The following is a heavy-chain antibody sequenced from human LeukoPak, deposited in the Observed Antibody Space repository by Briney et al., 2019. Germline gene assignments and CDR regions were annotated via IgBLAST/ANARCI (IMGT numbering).Heavy chain of an antibody. CDR2: MSNSGST. CDR1: GGSISTYC. D-gene: IGHD3-16*01. J-gene: IGHJ3*02. Sequence: SETLSLTCNVSGGSISTYCWSWIRQPPGKGLEWIGYMSNSGSTNYNPSLKSRVTISPDTSNNQFSLKLTSVTAADTAIYYCARQGSGGRAFDIWGQGTMVTVSS. CDR3: ARQGSGGRAFDI. V-gene: IGHV4-59*08.